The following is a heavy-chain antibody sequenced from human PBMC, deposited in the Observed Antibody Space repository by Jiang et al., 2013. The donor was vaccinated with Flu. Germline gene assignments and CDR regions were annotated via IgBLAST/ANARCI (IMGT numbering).Heavy chain of an antibody. V-gene: IGHV4-34*01. CDR1: GGSFSGYY. Sequence: LLKPSETLSLTCAVYGGSFSGYYCSWIRQPPGKGLEWIGEINHSGSTNYNPSLKSRVTISVDTSKNQFSLKLSSVTAADTAVYYCARAGYSYARRYFQHWGQGTLVTVSS. CDR2: INHSGST. J-gene: IGHJ1*01. CDR3: ARAGYSYARRYFQH. D-gene: IGHD5-18*01.